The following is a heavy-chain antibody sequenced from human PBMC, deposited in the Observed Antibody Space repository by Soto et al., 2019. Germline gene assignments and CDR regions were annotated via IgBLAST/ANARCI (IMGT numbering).Heavy chain of an antibody. CDR3: AREGGYVDY. CDR2: IDESGDS. J-gene: IGHJ4*02. D-gene: IGHD1-1*01. CDR1: GGPIRSSSHY. V-gene: IGHV4-39*02. Sequence: QLQLQESGPGLVKPSETLSLTCTVSGGPIRSSSHYWGWIRQSPGTGLEWIGSIDESGDSYYNPSLKSRVTIFVDTSKNQFSLKLISVTGADSAIYYCAREGGYVDYWGQGTLVTVS.